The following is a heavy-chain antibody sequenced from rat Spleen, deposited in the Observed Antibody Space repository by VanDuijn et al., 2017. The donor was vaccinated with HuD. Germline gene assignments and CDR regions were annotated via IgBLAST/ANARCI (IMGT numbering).Heavy chain of an antibody. J-gene: IGHJ2*01. CDR2: ISYSGST. CDR3: ATLGLAYYFDY. D-gene: IGHD4-2*01. Sequence: EVQLQESGPGLVKLSQSLSLTCSITGYSITSNFWGWIRKFPGNKMEWMGYISYSGSTSYHPSLKSRVSITRDTSKNQFFLQLNSVTTEDTATYYCATLGLAYYFDYWGQGVMVTVSS. V-gene: IGHV3-1*01. CDR1: GYSITSNF.